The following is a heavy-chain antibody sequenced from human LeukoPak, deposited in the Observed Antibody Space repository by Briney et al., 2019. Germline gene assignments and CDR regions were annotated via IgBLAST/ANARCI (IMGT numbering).Heavy chain of an antibody. V-gene: IGHV1-18*01. CDR2: INGYNGNT. Sequence: GASVKVSCEASGYTFTSYGISWVRQAPGQGLEWMAWINGYNGNTNYTQNLQGRVTMTTDTSTSTAYMELRSLRTDDTAVYYCARDSGRITRGRLCPDYWGQGTLVTVSS. CDR3: ARDSGRITRGRLCPDY. CDR1: GYTFTSYG. D-gene: IGHD3-10*01. J-gene: IGHJ4*02.